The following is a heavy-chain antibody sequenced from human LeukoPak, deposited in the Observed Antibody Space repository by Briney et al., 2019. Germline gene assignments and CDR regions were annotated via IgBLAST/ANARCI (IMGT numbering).Heavy chain of an antibody. CDR1: GGSISSSSYY. D-gene: IGHD2-21*02. V-gene: IGHV4-39*07. CDR3: ARDPVVPATSMQFDWYFDL. Sequence: SETLSLTCTVSGGSISSSSYYWGWIRQPPGKGLEWLGSISHSGSPYYNPSLKSRVTISVHTSKNQFSLKLSSVTAADTAVYYCARDPVVPATSMQFDWYFDLWGRGTLVTVSS. CDR2: ISHSGSP. J-gene: IGHJ2*01.